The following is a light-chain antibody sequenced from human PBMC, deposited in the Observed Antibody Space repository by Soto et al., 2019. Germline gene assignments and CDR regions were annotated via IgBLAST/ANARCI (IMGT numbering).Light chain of an antibody. CDR1: ESVHNW. V-gene: IGKV1-5*01. Sequence: DIQMTQSPSTVSASVGDRVTITCRASESVHNWLAWYQQKPGKAPKLLIYDASLESGVPSRFSGTGFGTEFTLTISSLQSDDSANYYCHQYKSYSSFGPGTKVDIK. CDR3: HQYKSYSS. J-gene: IGKJ3*01. CDR2: DAS.